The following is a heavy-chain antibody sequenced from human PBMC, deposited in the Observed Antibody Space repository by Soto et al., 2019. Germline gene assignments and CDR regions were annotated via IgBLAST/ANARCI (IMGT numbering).Heavy chain of an antibody. CDR3: AGEGALATFGVV. Sequence: PSETLSLTCTVSGDSIRGYYWTWIRQPPGRGLEWIGHVYYGGSTNYNPSLQSRVTIPLDTSKNQFSLRLTSMAAADAAVYYCAGEGALATFGVVWGQGTRVTVSS. V-gene: IGHV4-59*13. J-gene: IGHJ4*02. CDR2: VYYGGST. D-gene: IGHD3-3*01. CDR1: GDSIRGYY.